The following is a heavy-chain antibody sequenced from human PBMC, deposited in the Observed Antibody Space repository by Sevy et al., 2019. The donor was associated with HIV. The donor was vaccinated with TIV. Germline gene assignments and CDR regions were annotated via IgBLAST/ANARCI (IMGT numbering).Heavy chain of an antibody. Sequence: GGSLRLSCAASGFTFSSYWMSWVRQAPGKGLEWVANIKQDGSEKYYVDSVKGRFTISRDNAKNSLYLQMNSLRAEDTAVYCCRSGSYYKMSYYYYMDVWGKGTTVTVSS. D-gene: IGHD3-10*01. CDR1: GFTFSSYW. J-gene: IGHJ6*03. V-gene: IGHV3-7*03. CDR2: IKQDGSEK. CDR3: RSGSYYKMSYYYYMDV.